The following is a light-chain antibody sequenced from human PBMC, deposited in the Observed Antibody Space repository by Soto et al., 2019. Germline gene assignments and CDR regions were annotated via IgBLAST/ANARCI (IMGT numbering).Light chain of an antibody. CDR1: QRISRW. Sequence: DIQMTQSPSTLSASVGDRVTITCRASQRISRWLAWYQQKPGKAPKLLIYDASSLQSGVPSRFGGSGSGTEFTLTISSLQPDNFATYCRQRYSDYRAFGQGTKVEIK. CDR3: QRYSDYRA. CDR2: DAS. V-gene: IGKV1-5*01. J-gene: IGKJ1*01.